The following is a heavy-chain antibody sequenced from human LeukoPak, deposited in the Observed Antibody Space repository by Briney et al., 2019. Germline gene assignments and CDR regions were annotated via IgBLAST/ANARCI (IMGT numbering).Heavy chain of an antibody. CDR2: IYHSGST. CDR3: ATWGYDSSGYYYLYY. J-gene: IGHJ4*02. V-gene: IGHV4-30-2*01. D-gene: IGHD3-22*01. CDR1: GGSISSGGYS. Sequence: PSETLSLTCAVSGGSISSGGYSWSWIRQPPGKGLEWIGYIYHSGSTYYNPSLESRLTMSMDTSKNQFSLKLSSVTAADTAVYYCATWGYDSSGYYYLYYWGQGTLVTVSS.